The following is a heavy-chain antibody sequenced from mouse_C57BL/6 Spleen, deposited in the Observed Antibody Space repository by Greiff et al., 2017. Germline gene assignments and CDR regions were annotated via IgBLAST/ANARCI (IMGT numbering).Heavy chain of an antibody. CDR2: IYPGDGDT. CDR1: GYAFSSSW. V-gene: IGHV1-82*01. J-gene: IGHJ4*01. Sequence: QVHVKRSGPELVKPGASVKISCKASGYAFSSSWMNWVKQRPGKGLEWIGRIYPGDGDTNYNGKFKGKATLTADKSSSTAYMQLSSLTSEDSAVYFCAREAMDYWGQGTSVTVSS. CDR3: AREAMDY.